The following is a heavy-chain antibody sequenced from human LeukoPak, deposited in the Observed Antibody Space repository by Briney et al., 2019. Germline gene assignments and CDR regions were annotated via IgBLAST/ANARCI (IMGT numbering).Heavy chain of an antibody. CDR1: GYTFTGYF. V-gene: IGHV1-2*02. J-gene: IGHJ4*02. D-gene: IGHD3-16*01. CDR2: INPNSGDT. Sequence: ASVKVSCKASGYTFTGYFMHWVRQAPGQGLEWMGWINPNSGDTNYAQKFQGRVTVTRDTSISTAYMELSRLESDDTAVYYCARDLMTTPTWDFDYWGQGTLVTVAS. CDR3: ARDLMTTPTWDFDY.